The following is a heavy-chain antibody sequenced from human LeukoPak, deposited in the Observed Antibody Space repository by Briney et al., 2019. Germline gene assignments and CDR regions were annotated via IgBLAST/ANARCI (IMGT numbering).Heavy chain of an antibody. Sequence: GGSLRLSWAASGFTFSSYWMYWVRQAPGKGLVWVSRINSDGSSTTYADSVKGRFTISRDNAKNTLYLQMNSLRAEDTAVYYCARIHSSPFLDYWGQGTLVTVSS. CDR1: GFTFSSYW. V-gene: IGHV3-74*01. D-gene: IGHD6-13*01. J-gene: IGHJ4*02. CDR3: ARIHSSPFLDY. CDR2: INSDGSST.